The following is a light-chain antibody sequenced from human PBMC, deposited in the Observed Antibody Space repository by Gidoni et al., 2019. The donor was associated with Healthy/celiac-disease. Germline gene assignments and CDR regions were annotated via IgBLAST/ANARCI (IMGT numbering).Light chain of an antibody. V-gene: IGKV3-20*01. CDR2: GAS. CDR1: QSVSSSY. J-gene: IGKJ3*01. Sequence: EIVLTQSPGTLSLSPGERATLSCRASQSVSSSYLAWYQQKPGQAPRLLIYGASSRATGIPDRFSGSGYGTDFTLTISRLEPEDFAVYDCQQYGSSPIFTFGPGTKVDIK. CDR3: QQYGSSPIFT.